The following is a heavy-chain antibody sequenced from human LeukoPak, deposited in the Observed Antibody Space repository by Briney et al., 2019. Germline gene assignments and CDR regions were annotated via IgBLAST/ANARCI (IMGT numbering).Heavy chain of an antibody. CDR1: GFTFSSYS. CDR2: ISSSSSYI. V-gene: IGHV3-21*01. D-gene: IGHD1-1*01. CDR3: SSWAYNWNDFFSETTQRAYYRTS. J-gene: IGHJ6*03. Sequence: PGGSLRLSCAASGFTFSSYSMNWVRQAPGKGLEWVSSISSSSSYIYYADSVKGRFTISRDNAKNSLYLQMNSLRAEDTAVYYFSSWAYNWNDFFSETTQRAYYRTSGAKGPRSPSP.